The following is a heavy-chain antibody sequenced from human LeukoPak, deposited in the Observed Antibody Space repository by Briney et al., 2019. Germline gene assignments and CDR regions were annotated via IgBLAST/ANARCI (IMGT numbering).Heavy chain of an antibody. CDR3: AVSVQAPAIPAFDY. J-gene: IGHJ4*02. CDR1: GYTFTVYS. Sequence: ASVKVSCKAPGYTFTVYSIHWMRQAPGQGLEWVGRIDPNSGVTNYAQKLQGRVTMTTDTSVSTAYMELSRLTSDDTAVYYCAVSVQAPAIPAFDYWGQGTPVTVSS. CDR2: IDPNSGVT. V-gene: IGHV1-2*02.